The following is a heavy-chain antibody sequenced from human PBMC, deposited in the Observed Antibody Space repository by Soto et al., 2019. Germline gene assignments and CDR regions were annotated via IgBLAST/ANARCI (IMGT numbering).Heavy chain of an antibody. CDR3: MGGGWGDSPIDY. J-gene: IGHJ4*02. D-gene: IGHD1-26*01. V-gene: IGHV1-2*02. CDR2: INPSNEIT. Sequence: ASVKVSCKTSGYTFSAYYVHWARRAPGRGFQWLGWINPSNEITTFSEFFQGRITMTRDTSTNTVHMELNMLTSDDPAVYYFMGGGWGDSPIDYWGQGTQVTVSS. CDR1: GYTFSAYY.